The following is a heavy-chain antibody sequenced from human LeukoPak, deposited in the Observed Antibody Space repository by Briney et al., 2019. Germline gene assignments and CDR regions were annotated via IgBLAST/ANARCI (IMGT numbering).Heavy chain of an antibody. CDR2: MNPISGNT. Sequence: ASVKVSCKVSGYTFTSYDINWVRQATGQGLEWMGWMNPISGNTGHAQKFQGRVTMTRDTSISTAYMELSSLRSEDTAVYYCARGPPIRGYRYGYDTGYYYSYSMDVWGKGTTVTISS. V-gene: IGHV1-8*01. CDR1: GYTFTSYD. CDR3: ARGPPIRGYRYGYDTGYYYSYSMDV. J-gene: IGHJ6*03. D-gene: IGHD5-18*01.